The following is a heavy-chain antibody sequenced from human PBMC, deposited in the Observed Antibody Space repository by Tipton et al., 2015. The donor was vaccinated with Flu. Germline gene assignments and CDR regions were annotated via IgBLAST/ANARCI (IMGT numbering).Heavy chain of an antibody. Sequence: GLVKPSETLSLTCTVSDGSMTTYKWSWIRQSPGKGLEWIGLAYSSGDTNYNPSLEGRVAISVDTSKNQFSLRLTPVTAADTAVYYCTREWSGLDMWGQGTMVTVSS. V-gene: IGHV4-59*01. CDR1: DGSMTTYK. J-gene: IGHJ3*02. CDR3: TREWSGLDM. D-gene: IGHD3-3*01. CDR2: AYSSGDT.